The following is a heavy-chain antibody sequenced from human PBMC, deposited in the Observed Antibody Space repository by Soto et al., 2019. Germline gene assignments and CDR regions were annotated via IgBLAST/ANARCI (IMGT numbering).Heavy chain of an antibody. CDR3: AKVARGGFSYGDYDY. D-gene: IGHD5-18*01. J-gene: IGHJ4*02. CDR1: GFTFSFYA. CDR2: IRDSGDSA. Sequence: EVQLLESGGALVQPGGSLRLSCEASGFTFSFYAMSWVRQAPGKGLEWVSSIRDSGDSANYADSVKGRFTISRDNSKNTVFLQMNRLRAEDTALYYCAKVARGGFSYGDYDYWGQGTLVTVSS. V-gene: IGHV3-23*01.